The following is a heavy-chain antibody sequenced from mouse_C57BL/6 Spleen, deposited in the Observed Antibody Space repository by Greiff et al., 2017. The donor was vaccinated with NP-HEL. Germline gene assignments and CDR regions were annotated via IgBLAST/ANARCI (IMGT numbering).Heavy chain of an antibody. CDR3: ATYGVLRTGYYALDY. V-gene: IGHV7-3*01. CDR2: ISNKANGYTT. D-gene: IGHD1-1*01. J-gene: IGHJ4*01. CDR1: GFTFTDYY. Sequence: EVKLMESGGGLVQPGGSLSFSCAASGFTFTDYYMSWFRQPPGKALEWLGFISNKANGYTTEYSAYVKGLFTISSDNSQSIPYHQMNALITEDSATYYCATYGVLRTGYYALDYWGQGTSVTVSS.